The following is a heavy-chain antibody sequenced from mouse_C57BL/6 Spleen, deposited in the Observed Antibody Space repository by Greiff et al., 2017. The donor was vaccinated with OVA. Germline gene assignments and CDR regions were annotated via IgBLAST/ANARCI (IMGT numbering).Heavy chain of an antibody. CDR3: ARDPGFAY. Sequence: VKLVESGAELVKPGASVKISCKASGYAFSSYWMNWVKQRPGKGLEWIGQIYPGDGDTNYNGKFKGKATLTADKSSSTAYMQLSSLTSEDSAVYFCARDPGFAYWGQGTLVTVSA. CDR1: GYAFSSYW. CDR2: IYPGDGDT. J-gene: IGHJ3*01. V-gene: IGHV1-80*01.